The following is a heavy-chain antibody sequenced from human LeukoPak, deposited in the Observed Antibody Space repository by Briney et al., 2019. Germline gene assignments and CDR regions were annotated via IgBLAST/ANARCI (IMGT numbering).Heavy chain of an antibody. J-gene: IGHJ4*02. D-gene: IGHD5-18*01. CDR2: ISSSSSYI. V-gene: IGHV3-21*01. CDR1: GFTFSSYS. CDR3: ARADWDTAMIDY. Sequence: PGGSLRLSCAASGFTFSSYSMNWVRQAPGKGLEWVSSISSSSSYIYYADSVKGRFTISRDNAKNSLYLQVNSLRAEDTAVYYCARADWDTAMIDYWGQGTLVTVSS.